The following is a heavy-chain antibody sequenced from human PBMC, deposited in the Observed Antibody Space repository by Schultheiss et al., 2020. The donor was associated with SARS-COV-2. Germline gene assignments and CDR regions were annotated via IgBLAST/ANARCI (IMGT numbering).Heavy chain of an antibody. CDR3: TRVRGYCSGGSCYNDY. J-gene: IGHJ4*02. CDR2: IKSKTDGGTT. V-gene: IGHV3-15*01. Sequence: GGSLRLSCAASGFTFSSYAMSWVRQAPGKGLEWVGRIKSKTDGGTTDYAAPVKGRFTISRDDSKSIAYLQMNSLKTEDTAVYYCTRVRGYCSGGSCYNDYWGQGTLVTVSS. CDR1: GFTFSSYA. D-gene: IGHD2-15*01.